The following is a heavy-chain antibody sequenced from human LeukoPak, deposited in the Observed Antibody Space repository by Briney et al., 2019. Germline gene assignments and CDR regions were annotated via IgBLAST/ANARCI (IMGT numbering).Heavy chain of an antibody. CDR1: GFSFSRYW. V-gene: IGHV3-7*01. Sequence: GGSLRLSCAASGFSFSRYWMSWVRQAPVRGLEWVANIKPDGSEIYYVDSVKGRFTISRDNAKNSLYLQMNSLRAEDTAVYYCARGYGEAFDIWGQGTMVTVSS. CDR2: IKPDGSEI. J-gene: IGHJ3*02. D-gene: IGHD4-17*01. CDR3: ARGYGEAFDI.